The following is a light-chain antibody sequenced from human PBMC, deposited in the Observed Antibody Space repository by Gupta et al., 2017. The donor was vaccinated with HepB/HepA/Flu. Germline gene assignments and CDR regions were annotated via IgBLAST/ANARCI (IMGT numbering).Light chain of an antibody. V-gene: IGLV3-1*01. CDR3: QAWDRSTVG. Sequence: SYELTQPPSVSVSPGQTASITCSGDKLGDKYAFWYQQKPGQSPVRGSYQDSKRPSGIPERVYGSNSGNNASLTISGTQAMDESYEYCQAWDRSTVGVGGGINLTVL. CDR2: QDS. J-gene: IGLJ2*01. CDR1: KLGDKY.